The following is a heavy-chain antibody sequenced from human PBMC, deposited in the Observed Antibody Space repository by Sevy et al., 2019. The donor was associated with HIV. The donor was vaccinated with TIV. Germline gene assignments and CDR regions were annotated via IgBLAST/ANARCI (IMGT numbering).Heavy chain of an antibody. D-gene: IGHD3-22*01. Sequence: GGSLRLSCAASGFTFSSYGMHWVHQAPGKGLEWVAVIWYDGSNKYYADSVKGRFTISRDNSKNTPYLQMNSLRAEDTAVYYCARELYYYDSSGSPVDYWGQGTLVTVSS. CDR1: GFTFSSYG. V-gene: IGHV3-33*01. J-gene: IGHJ4*02. CDR2: IWYDGSNK. CDR3: ARELYYYDSSGSPVDY.